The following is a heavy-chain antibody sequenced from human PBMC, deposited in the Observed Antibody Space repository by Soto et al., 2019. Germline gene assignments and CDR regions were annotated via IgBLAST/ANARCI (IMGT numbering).Heavy chain of an antibody. Sequence: QVQLQESGPGLVKPSQTLSLTCTVSGGSISSGGYYWSWIRQHPGKGLEWIGYIYYSGSTYYNPSLKSRVTISVDTSKNHFSLKLGAVTAADTAVYYCARDLVGTSHWFDPWGQGTLVTVSS. J-gene: IGHJ5*02. CDR3: ARDLVGTSHWFDP. CDR2: IYYSGST. V-gene: IGHV4-31*03. CDR1: GGSISSGGYY. D-gene: IGHD2-2*01.